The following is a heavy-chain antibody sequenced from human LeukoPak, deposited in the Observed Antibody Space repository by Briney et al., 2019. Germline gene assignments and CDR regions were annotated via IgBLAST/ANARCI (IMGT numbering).Heavy chain of an antibody. V-gene: IGHV1-18*01. CDR1: GYTFTSYG. CDR3: ATRGLTGDF. Sequence: ASVKVSCKASGYTFTSYGISWVRQAPGQGLEWMGWISAYNGNTNYAQKFQGRVTMTRDTSISTASMELSGLRSDDTAVYYCATRGLTGDFWGQGTLVTVSS. CDR2: ISAYNGNT. J-gene: IGHJ4*02. D-gene: IGHD1-20*01.